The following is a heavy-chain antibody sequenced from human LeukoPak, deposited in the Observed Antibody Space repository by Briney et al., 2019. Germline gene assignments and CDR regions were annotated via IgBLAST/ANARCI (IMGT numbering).Heavy chain of an antibody. Sequence: GGSLRLSCAASGFTFTSSAMNWVRQAPGKGLEWVSASGTAGDTYYADSVKGRFTISRDNSKNTLYLQMTSLRTEDTAVYYCAKKTPGTHPFDCWGQGTLVTVSP. CDR2: SGTAGDT. CDR1: GFTFTSSA. V-gene: IGHV3-23*01. J-gene: IGHJ4*02. CDR3: AKKTPGTHPFDC. D-gene: IGHD6-13*01.